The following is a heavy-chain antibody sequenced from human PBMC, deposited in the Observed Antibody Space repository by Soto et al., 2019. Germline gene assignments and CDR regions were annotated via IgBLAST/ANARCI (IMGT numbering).Heavy chain of an antibody. CDR1: GYPVTAYY. D-gene: IGHD3-3*01. V-gene: IGHV1-2*02. J-gene: IGHJ3*02. CDR2: INPATGAA. Sequence: QLHLVHSGAVVKKPGASVTVSCSASGYPVTAYYMHWVRQAPGRGLEWMGGINPATGAAKYTQTFQGRVTMTRDTATSTVFMELGGLTSKDTAVFYCSRGGGVGVAGSAAFDMWGQGTLVTVSS. CDR3: SRGGGVGVAGSAAFDM.